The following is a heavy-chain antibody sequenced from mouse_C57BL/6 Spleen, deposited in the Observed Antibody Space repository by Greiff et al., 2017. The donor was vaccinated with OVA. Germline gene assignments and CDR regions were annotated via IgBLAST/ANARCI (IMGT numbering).Heavy chain of an antibody. J-gene: IGHJ2*01. CDR3: VSSSLYYFDY. D-gene: IGHD1-1*01. V-gene: IGHV10-1*01. Sequence: EVKLVESGGGLVQPKGSLKLSCAASGFSFNTYAMNWVRQAPGKGLEWVARIRSKSNNYATYYADSVKDRFTISRDDSESTLYLQMNNLKTEDTAMYYCVSSSLYYFDYWGQGTTLTVSS. CDR1: GFSFNTYA. CDR2: IRSKSNNYAT.